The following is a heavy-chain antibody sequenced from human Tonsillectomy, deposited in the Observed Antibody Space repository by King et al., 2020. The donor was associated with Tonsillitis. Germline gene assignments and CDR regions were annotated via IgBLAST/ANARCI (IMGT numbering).Heavy chain of an antibody. V-gene: IGHV4-4*02. CDR2: IHHSGST. CDR1: GGSISSSNW. J-gene: IGHJ4*02. Sequence: VQLQESGPGLVKPSGTLSLTCAVSGGSISSSNWWNWVRQPPGKGLEWLGEIHHSGSTNYNPSLKSRVTISVDKSKNQFSLKLSSVTAADTAVYYCERSGWDYYGSGSHYNFFDYWGQGALVTVS. D-gene: IGHD3-10*01. CDR3: ERSGWDYYGSGSHYNFFDY.